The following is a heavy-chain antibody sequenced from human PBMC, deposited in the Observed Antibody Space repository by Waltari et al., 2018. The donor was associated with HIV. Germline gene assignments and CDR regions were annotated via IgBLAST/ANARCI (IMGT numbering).Heavy chain of an antibody. CDR2: IKQDGSEN. CDR1: GFTFSSYW. J-gene: IGHJ4*02. V-gene: IGHV3-7*01. CDR3: ARRRGSYCLDY. D-gene: IGHD1-26*01. Sequence: EGQLVESGGGLVKPGGSLRLSCAASGFTFSSYWMSWVRQAPGEGLVWVANIKQDGSENYYLDSVMGRFTISRDNANNSLYLQMNSLRAEDTAVYFFARRRGSYCLDYWGQGTLVTVSS.